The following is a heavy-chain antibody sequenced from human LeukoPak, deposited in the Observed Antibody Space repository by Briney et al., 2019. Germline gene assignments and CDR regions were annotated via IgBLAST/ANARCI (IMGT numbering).Heavy chain of an antibody. CDR2: IFSNGNT. Sequence: AGGSLRLSCAASGFTVSTNYMSWVRQAPGKGLEWVSVIFSNGNTYYADSVKGRFSMSRDNSKNTLFLQMNSLRDEDTAVYYCARHPLYSNYYFDYWGQGTLVTVSS. J-gene: IGHJ4*02. CDR1: GFTVSTNY. D-gene: IGHD4-11*01. V-gene: IGHV3-66*04. CDR3: ARHPLYSNYYFDY.